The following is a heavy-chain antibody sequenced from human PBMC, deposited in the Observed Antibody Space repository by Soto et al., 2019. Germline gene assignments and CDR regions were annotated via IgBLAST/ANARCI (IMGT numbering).Heavy chain of an antibody. CDR3: ARVGGIGAPPGTDY. CDR2: VIPILGQA. D-gene: IGHD6-6*01. CDR1: GGIFSSYA. Sequence: QVQLVQSGAEVKKPGSSVKVSCKASGGIFSSYAISWLRQAPGQGLEWMGAVIPILGQAYYAQDLQDRVSISMDESTRTTYMGLSSLRSEDTSVYFCARVGGIGAPPGTDYWGQGTLVTVAS. J-gene: IGHJ4*02. V-gene: IGHV1-69*01.